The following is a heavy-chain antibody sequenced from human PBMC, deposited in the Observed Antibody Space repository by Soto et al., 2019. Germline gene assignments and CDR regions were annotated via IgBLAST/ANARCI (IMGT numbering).Heavy chain of an antibody. V-gene: IGHV3-48*03. Sequence: LRLSCTASGFSSSNYEMNWIRQAPGKGLEWVSHISTTGTSPYYADSVRGRFTVSRDTANNSIYLQMNSLRAEDTALYYCARDGHRGPSDAFDVWGQGTMVTVSS. CDR3: ARDGHRGPSDAFDV. D-gene: IGHD3-10*01. CDR2: ISTTGTSP. J-gene: IGHJ3*01. CDR1: GFSSSNYE.